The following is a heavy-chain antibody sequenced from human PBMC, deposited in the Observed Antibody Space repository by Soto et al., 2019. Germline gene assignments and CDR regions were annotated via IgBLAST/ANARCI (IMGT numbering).Heavy chain of an antibody. J-gene: IGHJ5*02. CDR1: GFTFSNYA. CDR3: AKGDYGDYGWFDP. CDR2: ISGGGGST. Sequence: GGSLRLSCAVSGFTFSNYAMTWVRQAPGKGLEWVSAISGGGGSTYYADSVKGRFTISRDNSKNTLYLQMNSLRAEDTAIYYCAKGDYGDYGWFDPWGQGTPVTVSS. V-gene: IGHV3-23*01. D-gene: IGHD4-17*01.